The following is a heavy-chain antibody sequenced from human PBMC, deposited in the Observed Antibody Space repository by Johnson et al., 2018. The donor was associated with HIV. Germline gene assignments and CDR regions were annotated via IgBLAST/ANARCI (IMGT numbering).Heavy chain of an antibody. V-gene: IGHV3-30*04. Sequence: QVQLVESGGGVVQAGRSLRLSCAASGFTFNSYATHWVRQAPGKGLEWVAVISYDGSDKYYADSVKGRFTISSDNSKKTLYMQMNSLRAEDTAVYYCARDWSDIAAAVTGAFDVWGQVTMVTVSS. J-gene: IGHJ3*01. CDR2: ISYDGSDK. D-gene: IGHD6-13*01. CDR1: GFTFNSYA. CDR3: ARDWSDIAAAVTGAFDV.